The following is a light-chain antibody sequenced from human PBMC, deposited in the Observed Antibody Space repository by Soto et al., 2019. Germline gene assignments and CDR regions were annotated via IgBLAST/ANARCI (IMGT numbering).Light chain of an antibody. CDR1: SSDVGGYNF. CDR3: CSYAGSYTFSVV. V-gene: IGLV2-11*01. J-gene: IGLJ2*01. Sequence: QSVLTQPRSVSGSPGQSVTISCTGTSSDVGGYNFVSWYQQHPGNAPKLMIYDVTKRPSGVPDRFSGSKSGNTASLTISGLQAEDEAEYYCCSYAGSYTFSVVFGGGTKLTVL. CDR2: DVT.